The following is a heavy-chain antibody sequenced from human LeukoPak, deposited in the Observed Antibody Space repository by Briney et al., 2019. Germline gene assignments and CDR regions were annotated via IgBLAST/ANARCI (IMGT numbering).Heavy chain of an antibody. V-gene: IGHV3-74*03. D-gene: IGHD2-15*01. Sequence: PGGSLTLSCTASGFTFSGFWMHWVRHAPGKGLLVVSRIKTNGTYTTYAASLTGRFTISRDNSKSTLYLQMNRLRVEVTAVYCCVCEEGSLYDWGDGATFTVSS. CDR1: GFTFSGFW. CDR3: VCEEGSLYD. CDR2: IKTNGTYT. J-gene: IGHJ6*04.